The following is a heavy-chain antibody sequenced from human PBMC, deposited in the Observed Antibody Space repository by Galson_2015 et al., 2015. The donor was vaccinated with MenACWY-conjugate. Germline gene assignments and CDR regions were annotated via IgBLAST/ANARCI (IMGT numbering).Heavy chain of an antibody. CDR1: GYTFTINA. CDR3: ARRSPQFGIDN. Sequence: SVKVSCKASGYTFTINAIHWVRQAPGEGLEWMGWINAGNGDTKYSQKFQGRVTITRDTSASTAYMELSSLRSEDTAVYYCARRSPQFGIDNWGQGTLVTVSS. V-gene: IGHV1-3*01. D-gene: IGHD3-10*01. CDR2: INAGNGDT. J-gene: IGHJ4*02.